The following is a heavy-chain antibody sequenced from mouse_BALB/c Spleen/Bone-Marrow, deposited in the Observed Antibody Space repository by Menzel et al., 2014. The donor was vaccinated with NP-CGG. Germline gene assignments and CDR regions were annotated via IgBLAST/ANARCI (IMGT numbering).Heavy chain of an antibody. CDR3: ARDENVGIYWYFDV. CDR2: IRNKANGYTT. Sequence: EVNLVESGGGSVQPGGSLRLSCATSGFTFTDYYMSWVRQPPGKALEWLGFIRNKANGYTTEYSASVKGRFTISRDNSQRILYLQMNTLRAGDSATYYCARDENVGIYWYFDVWGAGTTVIVSS. CDR1: GFTFTDYY. J-gene: IGHJ1*01. V-gene: IGHV7-3*02.